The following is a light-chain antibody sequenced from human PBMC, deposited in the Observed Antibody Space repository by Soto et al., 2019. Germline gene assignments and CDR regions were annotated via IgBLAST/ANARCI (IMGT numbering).Light chain of an antibody. CDR3: QHCILYSPWT. CDR2: DAS. CDR1: QNINAW. V-gene: IGKV1-5*01. Sequence: DIPMTQSPSSLSVSVGDRVTITCRTSQNINAWLAWYQQRPGQAPKLLIYDASTVQSGVPSRFSGSVSGTEFSLTISSLQPDDSSTYYCQHCILYSPWTFGQGTKVEIK. J-gene: IGKJ1*01.